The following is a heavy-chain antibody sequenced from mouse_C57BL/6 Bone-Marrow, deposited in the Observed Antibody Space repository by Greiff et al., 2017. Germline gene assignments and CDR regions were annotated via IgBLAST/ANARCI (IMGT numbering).Heavy chain of an antibody. V-gene: IGHV5-17*01. J-gene: IGHJ3*01. CDR2: ISSGSSTI. Sequence: EVKLVESGGGLVKPGGSLKLSCAASGFTFSDYGMHWVRQAPEKGLEWVAYISSGSSTIYYADTVKGRFTISRDNAKNTLFLQMTSLMSEYTAMYYCALPWFAYWGQGTLVTVSA. CDR1: GFTFSDYG. CDR3: ALPWFAY.